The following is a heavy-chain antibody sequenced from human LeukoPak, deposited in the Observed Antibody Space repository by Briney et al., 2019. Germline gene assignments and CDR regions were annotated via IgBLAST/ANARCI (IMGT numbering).Heavy chain of an antibody. Sequence: SETLSLTCTVSGGSISSYYWSWIRQPPGKGLEWIGYIYTSGSTNYNPSLKSRVTISVDTSKNQFSLRLGSVTAADTAVYYCARLQFLFGWFDPWGQGTLVTVSS. V-gene: IGHV4-4*09. CDR1: GGSISSYY. D-gene: IGHD3-10*02. CDR2: IYTSGST. CDR3: ARLQFLFGWFDP. J-gene: IGHJ5*02.